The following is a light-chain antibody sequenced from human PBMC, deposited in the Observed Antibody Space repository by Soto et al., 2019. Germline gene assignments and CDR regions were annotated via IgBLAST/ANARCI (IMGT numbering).Light chain of an antibody. CDR1: QSISSW. CDR3: QHYNSYSEA. Sequence: DIQMTQSPSILSASVGDRVTITCRASQSISSWLAWYQQKPGKAPKLLIYDASTLESGGPSRFSGSGSGTEFTLTISSLQPDDFATYYCQHYNSYSEAFGQGTKVDIK. CDR2: DAS. J-gene: IGKJ1*01. V-gene: IGKV1-5*01.